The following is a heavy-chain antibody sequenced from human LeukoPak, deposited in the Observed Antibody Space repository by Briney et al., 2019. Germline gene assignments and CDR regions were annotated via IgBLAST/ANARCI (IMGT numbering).Heavy chain of an antibody. J-gene: IGHJ4*02. CDR2: IYYSGST. CDR3: ARLWFGESDFVY. Sequence: SETLSLTCTVSGGSISSSSYYWGWIRQPPGKGLEWIGSIYYSGSTYYNPSLKSRVTISVDTSKNQFSLKPSSVTAADTAVYYCARLWFGESDFVYWGQGTLVTVSS. CDR1: GGSISSSSYY. V-gene: IGHV4-39*01. D-gene: IGHD3-10*01.